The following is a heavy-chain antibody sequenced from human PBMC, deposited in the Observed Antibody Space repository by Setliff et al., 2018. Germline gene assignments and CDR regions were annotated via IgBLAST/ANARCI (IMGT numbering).Heavy chain of an antibody. Sequence: GGSLRLSCVASGFNLHVYTMEWVRQAPGKGLDWVSSISSNSNYIYTADSLKGRLTVSRDNAKNSLYLQLDSLTADDTAVYYCVRYNWNFPDCWGQGTLVTVSS. V-gene: IGHV3-21*01. J-gene: IGHJ4*02. CDR2: ISSNSNYI. CDR3: VRYNWNFPDC. CDR1: GFNLHVYT. D-gene: IGHD1-7*01.